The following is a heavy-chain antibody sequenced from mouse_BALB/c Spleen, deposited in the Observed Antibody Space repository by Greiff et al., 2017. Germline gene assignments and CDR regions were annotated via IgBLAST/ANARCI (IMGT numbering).Heavy chain of an antibody. D-gene: IGHD2-4*01. CDR1: GYTFTSYW. CDR3: ARGIYYDYDYWYFDV. Sequence: QVQLQQPGAELVKPGASVKLSCKASGYTFTSYWMHWVKQRPGQGLEWIGEINPSNGRTNYNEKFKSKATLTVDKSSSTAYMQLSSLTSEDSAFYYCARGIYYDYDYWYFDVWGAGTTVTVSS. J-gene: IGHJ1*01. CDR2: INPSNGRT. V-gene: IGHV1S81*02.